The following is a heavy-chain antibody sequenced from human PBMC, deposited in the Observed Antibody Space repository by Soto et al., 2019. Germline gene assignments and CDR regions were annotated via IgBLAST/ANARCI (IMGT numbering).Heavy chain of an antibody. J-gene: IGHJ5*02. D-gene: IGHD6-6*01. CDR3: ARERPDGARLDP. Sequence: PSETLSLTXTVSGGSISSGDYYWSWIRQPPGKGLEWIGYIYHSGSTYYNPSLKSRVTISVDTSKNQFSLKLSSVTAAVTAVYYCARERPDGARLDPWGQGTLVTVSS. CDR1: GGSISSGDYY. V-gene: IGHV4-30-4*01. CDR2: IYHSGST.